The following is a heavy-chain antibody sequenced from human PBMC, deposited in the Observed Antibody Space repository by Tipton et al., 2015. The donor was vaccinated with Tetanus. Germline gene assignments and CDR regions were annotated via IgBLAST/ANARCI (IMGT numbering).Heavy chain of an antibody. CDR1: GFTFSSYA. CDR3: AKEMREHCSGGSCYSVSFTWFDP. V-gene: IGHV3-23*01. D-gene: IGHD2-15*01. J-gene: IGHJ5*02. CDR2: ISGSGGST. Sequence: SLRLSCAASGFTFSSYAMSWVRQAPGKGLEWVSAISGSGGSTYYADSVKGRFTISRDNSKNTLYLQMNSLRAEDTAVYYCAKEMREHCSGGSCYSVSFTWFDPWGQGTLVTVSS.